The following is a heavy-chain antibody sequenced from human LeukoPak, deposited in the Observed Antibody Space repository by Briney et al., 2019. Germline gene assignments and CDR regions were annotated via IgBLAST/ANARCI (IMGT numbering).Heavy chain of an antibody. V-gene: IGHV1-8*01. J-gene: IGHJ6*03. CDR2: MNPNSGNT. Sequence: ASVKVSCKASGYTFTSYDINWARQATGQGLEWMGWMNPNSGNTGYAQKFQGRVTMTRNTSISTAYMELSSLRSEDTAVYYCARGWGSSSWYYYYYYMDVWGKGTTVTVSS. D-gene: IGHD6-13*01. CDR1: GYTFTSYD. CDR3: ARGWGSSSWYYYYYYMDV.